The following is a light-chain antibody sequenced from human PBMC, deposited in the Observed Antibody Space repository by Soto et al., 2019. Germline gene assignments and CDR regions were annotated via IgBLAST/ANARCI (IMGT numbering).Light chain of an antibody. CDR1: SGAVTSGNF. V-gene: IGLV7-43*01. CDR2: STT. CDR3: LLYWGAVRV. J-gene: IGLJ3*02. Sequence: QAVVTQEPSLTVSPGGTVTLTCASSSGAVTSGNFANWFQQRPGQAPRALIYSTTKKHSWTPARFSGSLLGGKAALTLSGVQAEDEADYYCLLYWGAVRVFGGGTKLTVL.